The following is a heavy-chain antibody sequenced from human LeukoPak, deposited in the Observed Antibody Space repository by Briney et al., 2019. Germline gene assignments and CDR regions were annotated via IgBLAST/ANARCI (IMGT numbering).Heavy chain of an antibody. CDR3: ARGYSSLSY. CDR1: GFTFSSYA. Sequence: PGGSLRLSCAASGFTFSSYAMSWVRQAPGKGLEWVSAISGSGDSTYYGDSVKGRFTISRDNAKNSLYLQMNSLRAEDTAVYYCARGYSSLSYWGQGTLVTVSS. D-gene: IGHD6-13*01. V-gene: IGHV3-23*01. CDR2: ISGSGDST. J-gene: IGHJ4*02.